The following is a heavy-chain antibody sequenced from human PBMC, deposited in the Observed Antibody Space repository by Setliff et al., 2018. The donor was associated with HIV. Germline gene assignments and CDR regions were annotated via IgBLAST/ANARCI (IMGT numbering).Heavy chain of an antibody. CDR1: GYNFSSNG. CDR3: ARQLSNSSDY. D-gene: IGHD1-1*01. Sequence: ASVKVSCKASGYNFSSNGISWVRQAPGQGLEWMGWISSYNGYTKYAQKVQDRVTMTKDTAYMELSGLTSDDTAVYYCARQLSNSSDYWGQGALVTVS. J-gene: IGHJ4*02. V-gene: IGHV1-18*01. CDR2: ISSYNGYT.